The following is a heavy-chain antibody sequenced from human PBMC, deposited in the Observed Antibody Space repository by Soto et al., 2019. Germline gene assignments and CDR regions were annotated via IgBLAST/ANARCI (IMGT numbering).Heavy chain of an antibody. CDR1: GGSISSGDYY. V-gene: IGHV4-30-4*01. J-gene: IGHJ6*02. D-gene: IGHD3-22*01. CDR2: IYYSGGT. CDR3: ARDTSSPAYYYDSSGYWSYYYGMDV. Sequence: SETLSLTCTVSGGSISSGDYYWSWIRQPPGKGLEWIGYIYYSGGTYYNPSLKSRVTISVDTSKNQFSLKLSSVTAADTAVYYCARDTSSPAYYYDSSGYWSYYYGMDVWGQGTTVTVSS.